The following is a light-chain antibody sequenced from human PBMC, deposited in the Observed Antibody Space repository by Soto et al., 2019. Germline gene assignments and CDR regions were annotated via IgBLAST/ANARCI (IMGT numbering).Light chain of an antibody. V-gene: IGKV1-27*01. CDR2: AAS. CDR3: QRYYSVPLT. Sequence: DIQMTQSPSSLSASVGDRVTITCRASQDISNFLAWYQQTPGKVPKLLIYAASTLPSGVPSRFSGSGSGTYFTLTIASLQPEDVGTYFCQRYYSVPLTFGGGTKVEI. J-gene: IGKJ4*01. CDR1: QDISNF.